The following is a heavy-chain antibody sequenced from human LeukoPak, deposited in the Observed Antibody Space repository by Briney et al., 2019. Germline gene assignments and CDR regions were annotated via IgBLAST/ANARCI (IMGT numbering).Heavy chain of an antibody. CDR1: GFTFSSYS. CDR3: AKSSSGWYGGLDY. V-gene: IGHV3-48*01. CDR2: ISSSSSTI. J-gene: IGHJ4*02. Sequence: PGRSLRLSCAASGFTFSSYSMNWVRQAPGKGLEWVSYISSSSSTIYYADSVKGRFTISRDNAKNSLYLQMNSLRAGDTAVYYCAKSSSGWYGGLDYWGQGTLVTVSS. D-gene: IGHD6-19*01.